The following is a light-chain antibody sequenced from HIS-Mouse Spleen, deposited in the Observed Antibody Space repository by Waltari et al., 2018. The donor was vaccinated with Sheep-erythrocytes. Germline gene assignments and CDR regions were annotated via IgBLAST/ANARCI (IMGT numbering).Light chain of an antibody. J-gene: IGKJ4*01. Sequence: EIVLTRSPGTLSLSPGERATLSCMASQSVSTSYLAWYQQKPGQAPRLLIYGACSRATGIPDRFSGSGSGTDLTLTISRLEPEDFAVYYCQQYGSSPPLTFGGGTKVEIK. CDR2: GAC. V-gene: IGKV3-20*01. CDR3: QQYGSSPPLT. CDR1: QSVSTSY.